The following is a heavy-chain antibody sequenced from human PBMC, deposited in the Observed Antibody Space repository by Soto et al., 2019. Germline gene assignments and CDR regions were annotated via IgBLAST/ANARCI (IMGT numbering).Heavy chain of an antibody. V-gene: IGHV3-33*08. CDR1: GFTFSNYW. CDR2: IWYDGSNK. D-gene: IGHD6-6*01. J-gene: IGHJ4*02. CDR3: ARDRQQLVSKHFDY. Sequence: VQLVESGGGLVQPGGSLRLSCAASGFTFSNYWMHWVRQAPGKGLEWVAVIWYDGSNKYYADSVKGRFTISRDNSKNTLYLQMNSLRAEDTAVYYCARDRQQLVSKHFDYWGQGTLVTVSS.